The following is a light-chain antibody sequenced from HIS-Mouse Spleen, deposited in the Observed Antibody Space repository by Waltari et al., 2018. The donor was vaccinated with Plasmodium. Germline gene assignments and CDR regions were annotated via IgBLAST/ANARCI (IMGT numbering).Light chain of an antibody. V-gene: IGLV3-10*01. CDR3: YSTDSSGNHRV. CDR1: ELPKKY. J-gene: IGLJ3*02. CDR2: EDS. Sequence: SYELTQPPSVSVSPGQTARITCSGDELPKKYAYWYQQKSGQAPVLVIYEDSNRPSGIPEGFSGSSSGTMATLTISGAQVEDEADYYCYSTDSSGNHRVFGGGTKLTVL.